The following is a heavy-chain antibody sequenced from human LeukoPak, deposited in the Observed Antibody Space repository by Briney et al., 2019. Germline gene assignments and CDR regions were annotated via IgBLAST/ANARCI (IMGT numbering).Heavy chain of an antibody. V-gene: IGHV3-21*01. D-gene: IGHD3-22*01. CDR3: ARDRVYYDSSGYHGS. CDR2: ISSSSSYI. Sequence: GGSLRLSCAASGFTFSSYSMNWVRQAPGKGLEWVSSISSSSSYIYYADSAKGRFTISRDNAKNSLYLQMNSLRAEDTAVYYCARDRVYYDSSGYHGSWGQGTLVTVSS. CDR1: GFTFSSYS. J-gene: IGHJ5*02.